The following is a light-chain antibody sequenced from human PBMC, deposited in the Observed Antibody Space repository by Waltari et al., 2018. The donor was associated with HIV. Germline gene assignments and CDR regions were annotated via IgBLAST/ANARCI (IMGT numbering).Light chain of an antibody. CDR1: QSVLYNSDNKNY. CDR3: QQYGSSPRT. CDR2: WAS. J-gene: IGKJ2*01. Sequence: VLTQSPDSLAVSLGERATINCKSSQSVLYNSDNKNYLAWYQQKPGQPPNLLISWASTRESGVPDRFSGSGSGTDFTLTIIRLEPEDFAVYYCQQYGSSPRTFGQGTKLEIK. V-gene: IGKV4-1*01.